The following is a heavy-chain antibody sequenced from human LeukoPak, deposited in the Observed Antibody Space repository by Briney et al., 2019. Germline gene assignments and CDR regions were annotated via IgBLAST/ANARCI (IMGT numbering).Heavy chain of an antibody. CDR1: GFSFSSYA. J-gene: IGHJ4*02. CDR2: ISYDGSNK. CDR3: ARAGDCGGDCYYYFDY. V-gene: IGHV3-30-3*01. D-gene: IGHD2-21*02. Sequence: GGSLRLSCAASGFSFSSYAMHWVRQAPGKGLEWEAVISYDGSNKYYADSVKGRFTISRDNSKNTLYLQMNSLRAEDTAVYYCARAGDCGGDCYYYFDYWGQGTLVTVSS.